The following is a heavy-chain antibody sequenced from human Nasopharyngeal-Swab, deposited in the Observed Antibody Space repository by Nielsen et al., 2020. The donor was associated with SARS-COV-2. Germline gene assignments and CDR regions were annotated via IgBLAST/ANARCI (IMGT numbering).Heavy chain of an antibody. CDR2: INPSGGST. D-gene: IGHD6-19*01. CDR1: GYTFTSYY. J-gene: IGHJ4*02. CDR3: ARLVSRGWYHLSDY. Sequence: ASVKVSCKASGYTFTSYYMHWVRQAPGQGLEWMGIINPSGGSTSYAQKFQGRVTMTRDTSISTAYMELSSLTSEDTAVYYCARLVSRGWYHLSDYWGQGTLVTVSS. V-gene: IGHV1-46*01.